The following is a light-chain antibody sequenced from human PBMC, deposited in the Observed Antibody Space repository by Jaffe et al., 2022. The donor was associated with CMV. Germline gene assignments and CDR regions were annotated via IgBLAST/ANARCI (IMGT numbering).Light chain of an antibody. CDR2: ASF. Sequence: DIQMTQSPSSLSASVGDRVTITCRASQDISNYVAWYQQKPGKVPELLISASFTLQPGVPSRFSGSGSGTDFTLTISGLQPEDFASYYCQKYDRAPWSFGQGTTVEIK. CDR3: QKYDRAPWS. J-gene: IGKJ1*01. V-gene: IGKV1-27*01. CDR1: QDISNY.